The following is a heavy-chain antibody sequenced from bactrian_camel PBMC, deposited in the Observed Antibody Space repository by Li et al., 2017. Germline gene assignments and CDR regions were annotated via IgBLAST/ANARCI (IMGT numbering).Heavy chain of an antibody. D-gene: IGHD2*01. J-gene: IGHJ4*01. CDR1: GYTYHRPY. Sequence: HVQLVESGGGSVKAGGSLRLSCAASGYTYHRPYMAWFRQAPGKEREGVAGLAIFGTATRYSDSVKGRFAISRDDANTVFLEMNSLQPDDTGLYYCYTGYSDSVYWGQGTQVTVS. CDR2: LAIFGTAT. V-gene: IGHV3S63*01. CDR3: YTGYSDSVY.